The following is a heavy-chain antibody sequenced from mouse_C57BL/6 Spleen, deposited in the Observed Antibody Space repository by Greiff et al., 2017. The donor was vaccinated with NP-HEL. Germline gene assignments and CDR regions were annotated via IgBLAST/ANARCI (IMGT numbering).Heavy chain of an antibody. J-gene: IGHJ4*01. CDR2: INPNNGGT. Sequence: EVQLQQSGPELVKPGASVKIPCKASGYTFTDYNMDWVKQSHGKSLEWIGDINPNNGGTIYNQKFKGKATLTVDKSSSTAYMELRSLTSEDTAVYYWATSWGDYDVYYAMDYWGQGTSVTVSS. CDR1: GYTFTDYN. CDR3: ATSWGDYDVYYAMDY. V-gene: IGHV1-18*01. D-gene: IGHD2-4*01.